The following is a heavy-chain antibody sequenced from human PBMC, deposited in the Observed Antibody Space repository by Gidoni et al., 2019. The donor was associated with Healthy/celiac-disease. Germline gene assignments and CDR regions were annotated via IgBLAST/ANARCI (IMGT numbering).Heavy chain of an antibody. V-gene: IGHV1-2*02. CDR3: ARDPTIAAEPQYYFDY. D-gene: IGHD6-13*01. CDR2: INPNSGGT. CDR1: GYTFTGYY. Sequence: QVQLVQSGAEVKKPGASVKVSCKASGYTFTGYYMHWVRQAPGQGLEWMGWINPNSGGTNYAQKFQGRVTMTRDTSISTAYMELSRLRSDDTAVYYCARDPTIAAEPQYYFDYWGQGTLVTVSS. J-gene: IGHJ4*02.